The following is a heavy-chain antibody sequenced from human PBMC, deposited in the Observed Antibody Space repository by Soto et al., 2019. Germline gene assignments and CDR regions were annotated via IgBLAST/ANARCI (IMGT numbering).Heavy chain of an antibody. J-gene: IGHJ4*02. V-gene: IGHV6-1*01. CDR1: GESVSSNTAA. D-gene: IGHD6-19*01. CDR3: ARGVAGSGFDL. Sequence: SQTLSLTCAISGESVSSNTAAWNWIRSSPSRGLEWLGRTYYRSNWRHDYAVSVKSRITVNPDTSKNHFSLQLNSVTPDDTAVYYCARGVAGSGFDLWGQGTLVTVSS. CDR2: TYYRSNWRH.